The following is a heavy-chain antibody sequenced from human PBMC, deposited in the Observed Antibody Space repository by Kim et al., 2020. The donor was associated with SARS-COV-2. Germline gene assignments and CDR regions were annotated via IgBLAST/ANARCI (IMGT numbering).Heavy chain of an antibody. Sequence: SVKNRFSISRDDSKNTPYLQMNSLRAEDTAVYYCARVSPIVGGGYDAVDIWGQGTLVTVSS. J-gene: IGHJ3*02. V-gene: IGHV3-73*01. CDR3: ARVSPIVGGGYDAVDI. D-gene: IGHD3-22*01.